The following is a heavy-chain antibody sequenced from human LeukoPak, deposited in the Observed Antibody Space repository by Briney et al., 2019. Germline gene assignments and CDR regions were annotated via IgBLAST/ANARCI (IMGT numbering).Heavy chain of an antibody. D-gene: IGHD3-10*01. J-gene: IGHJ4*02. V-gene: IGHV4-39*01. Sequence: SETLSLTCTVSGGSISSSSYYWGWIRQPPGKGLEWIGSIYYSGSTYYNPSLKSRVTISVDTSKNQFSLKLSSVTATDTAVYYCAGTYGSGSYYKSPFDYWGQGTLVTVSS. CDR1: GGSISSSSYY. CDR2: IYYSGST. CDR3: AGTYGSGSYYKSPFDY.